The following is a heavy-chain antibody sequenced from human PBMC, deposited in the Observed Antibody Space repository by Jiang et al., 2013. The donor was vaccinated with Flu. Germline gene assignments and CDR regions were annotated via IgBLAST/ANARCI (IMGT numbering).Heavy chain of an antibody. CDR2: SGAT. CDR3: ARVIGGYSTSPQTGYYFDY. D-gene: IGHD6-6*01. Sequence: SGATNYAQKFQGRVTMTRDTSISTAYMELSRLRSDDTAVYYCARVIGGYSTSPQTGYYFDYWGQGTLVTVSS. V-gene: IGHV1-2*02. J-gene: IGHJ4*02.